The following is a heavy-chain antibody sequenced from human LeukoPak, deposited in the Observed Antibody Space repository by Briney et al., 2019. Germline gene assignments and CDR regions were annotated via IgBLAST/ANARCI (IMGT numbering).Heavy chain of an antibody. Sequence: SETLSPTCTVSGDSISSYYWTWIRQPPGKGLEWIGYIYYSGTTNYNPSLKSRVTISIDTSRNQFSLKLSSVTAADTAAYYCASGRPLGFDYWGQGTLVTVSS. V-gene: IGHV4-59*01. J-gene: IGHJ4*02. D-gene: IGHD1-26*01. CDR3: ASGRPLGFDY. CDR1: GDSISSYY. CDR2: IYYSGTT.